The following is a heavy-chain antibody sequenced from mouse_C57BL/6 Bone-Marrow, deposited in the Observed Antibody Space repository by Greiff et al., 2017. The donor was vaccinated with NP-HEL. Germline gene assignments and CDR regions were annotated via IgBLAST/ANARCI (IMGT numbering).Heavy chain of an antibody. CDR2: ISSGGSYT. D-gene: IGHD2-4*01. V-gene: IGHV5-6*01. CDR3: ARPYMGLQVYYTMEN. J-gene: IGHJ4*01. Sequence: VQLKQSGGDLVKPGGSLKLSCAASGFTFSSYGMSWVRQTPDKRLEWVATISSGGSYTYYLDSVKGRFTISRDNAKNTLYLQMSSLKSEDTAMYYCARPYMGLQVYYTMENRGQGTSDTVSS. CDR1: GFTFSSYG.